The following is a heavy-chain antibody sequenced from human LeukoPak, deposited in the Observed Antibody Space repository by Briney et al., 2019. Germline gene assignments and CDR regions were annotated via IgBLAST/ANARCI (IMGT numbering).Heavy chain of an antibody. D-gene: IGHD1-20*01. CDR1: GFTFSDYY. CDR2: ISSSGSTI. V-gene: IGHV3-11*01. J-gene: IGHJ4*02. Sequence: GGSLRLSCAASGFTFSDYYMSWLRQAPGKGLEWVSYISSSGSTIYYADSVKGRFTISRDNAKNSLYLQMNSLRAEDTAVYYCAREGRYNYLPSKNWGQGTLVTVSS. CDR3: AREGRYNYLPSKN.